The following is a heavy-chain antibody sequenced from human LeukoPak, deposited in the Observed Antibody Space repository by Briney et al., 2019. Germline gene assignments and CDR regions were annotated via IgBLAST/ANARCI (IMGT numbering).Heavy chain of an antibody. CDR2: IYPGDSDT. J-gene: IGHJ4*02. CDR1: GYSFNTYW. D-gene: IGHD3-10*01. Sequence: GESLKISCKGSGYSFNTYWIGWVRQMPGKGLEWMGIIYPGDSDTKYSPSFQGQVTISADKSISTAYLQWSSLRSEDTAVYYCARGHPLLWFGELVEIDYWGQGTLVTVSS. V-gene: IGHV5-51*01. CDR3: ARGHPLLWFGELVEIDY.